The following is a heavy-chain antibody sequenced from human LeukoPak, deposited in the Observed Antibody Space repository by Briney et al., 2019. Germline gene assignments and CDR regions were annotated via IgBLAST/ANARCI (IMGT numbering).Heavy chain of an antibody. D-gene: IGHD6-19*01. CDR3: ARDSSGWWNYFDY. Sequence: MSGGSLRLSCTASGFSFSNAWMTWVRQAPGKGLEWVGRIISRTSGGATDYAAPVRGRFTISRDDSQNTLYLQMNSLRAEDTAVYYCARDSSGWWNYFDYWGQGTLVTVSS. V-gene: IGHV3-15*01. CDR2: IISRTSGGAT. J-gene: IGHJ4*02. CDR1: GFSFSNAW.